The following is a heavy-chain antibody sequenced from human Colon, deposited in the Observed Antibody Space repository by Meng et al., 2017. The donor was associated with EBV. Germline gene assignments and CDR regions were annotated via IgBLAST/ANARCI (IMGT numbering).Heavy chain of an antibody. J-gene: IGHJ4*02. CDR1: GGSLSSRNW. CDR3: ARVGAYCGGDCYHPR. CDR2: IYHSGST. V-gene: IGHV4-4*02. Sequence: GHPQESGPGLVKPSGTPSLTCAVSGGSLSSRNWWSWVRQPPGKGLEWIGEIYHSGSTNYNPSLKSRVTISVDESKNQFSLRLSSVTAADTAVYYCARVGAYCGGDCYHPRWGQGTLVTVSS. D-gene: IGHD2-21*02.